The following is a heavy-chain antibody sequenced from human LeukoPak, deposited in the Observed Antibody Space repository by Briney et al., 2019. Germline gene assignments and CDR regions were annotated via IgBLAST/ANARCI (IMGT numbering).Heavy chain of an antibody. Sequence: SETLSLTCTVSGGSISSGSYYWIWIRQPAGKGLEWIGRVYTSGNTNYNPSFKSRVTLSVDTSKNQFSLKLNSVTAADTAVYYCARGPYYYDSSGNFDYWGQGTLVTVSS. CDR2: VYTSGNT. CDR1: GGSISSGSYY. CDR3: ARGPYYYDSSGNFDY. V-gene: IGHV4-61*02. J-gene: IGHJ4*02. D-gene: IGHD3-22*01.